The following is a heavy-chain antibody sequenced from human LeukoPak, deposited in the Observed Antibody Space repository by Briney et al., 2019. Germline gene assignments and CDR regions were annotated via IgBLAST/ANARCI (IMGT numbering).Heavy chain of an antibody. CDR3: ARGDTAMASYYYYYMDV. J-gene: IGHJ6*03. Sequence: SVKVSCKASGGTFSSYAISWVRQAPGQGLEWMGGIIPIFGTANYAQKFQGRVTITTDESTSTAYMELSSLRSEGTAVYYCARGDTAMASYYYYYMDVWGKGTTVTVSS. V-gene: IGHV1-69*05. CDR2: IIPIFGTA. CDR1: GGTFSSYA. D-gene: IGHD5-18*01.